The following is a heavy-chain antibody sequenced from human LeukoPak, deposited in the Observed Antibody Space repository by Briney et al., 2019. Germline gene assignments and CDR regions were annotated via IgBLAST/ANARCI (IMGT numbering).Heavy chain of an antibody. CDR2: ISSSSSYI. D-gene: IGHD3-22*01. CDR3: ARGRYDSSDYLPKHDY. Sequence: GGSLRLSCAASGFTFSSYSMNWVRQAPGKGLEWVSSISSSSSYIYYADSVKGRFTISRDNAKNSLYLQMNSLRAEDTAVYYCARGRYDSSDYLPKHDYWGQGTLVTVSS. CDR1: GFTFSSYS. J-gene: IGHJ4*02. V-gene: IGHV3-21*01.